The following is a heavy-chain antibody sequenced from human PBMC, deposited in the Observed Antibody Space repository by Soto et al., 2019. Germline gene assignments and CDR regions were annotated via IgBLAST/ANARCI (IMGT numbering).Heavy chain of an antibody. Sequence: GGSLRLSCAASGFTFSSYSMNWVRQAPGKGLEWVSSISSSSSYIYYADSVKGRFTISRDNAKNSLYLQMNSLRAEDTAVYYCARPTERIAARPLPLDYWGQGTLVTVSS. CDR2: ISSSSSYI. CDR1: GFTFSSYS. V-gene: IGHV3-21*01. D-gene: IGHD6-6*01. J-gene: IGHJ4*02. CDR3: ARPTERIAARPLPLDY.